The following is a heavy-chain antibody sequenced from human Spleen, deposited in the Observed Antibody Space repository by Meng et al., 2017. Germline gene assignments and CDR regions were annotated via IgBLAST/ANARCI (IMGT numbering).Heavy chain of an antibody. J-gene: IGHJ4*01. Sequence: ASVKVSCKASGYTFTGYYMHWVRQAPGQGLEWMGIINPSGGSTTYAQKFQGRVTMTRDTSTSTVYMELSSLRSEDTAMYYCAKEIRPNDFWGQGTLVTVSS. CDR2: INPSGGST. CDR1: GYTFTGYY. V-gene: IGHV1-46*01. D-gene: IGHD5-24*01. CDR3: AKEIRPNDF.